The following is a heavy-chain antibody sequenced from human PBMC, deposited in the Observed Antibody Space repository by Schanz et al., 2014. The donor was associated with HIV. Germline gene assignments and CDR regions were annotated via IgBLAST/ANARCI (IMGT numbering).Heavy chain of an antibody. CDR1: GFTFSDHY. CDR2: VIGSGVRT. V-gene: IGHV3-23*01. CDR3: AKAKGSYSATTFYFDF. Sequence: ESGGGLEQPGGSLRLSCAASGFTFSDHYMDWVRQAPGRGLEWVSTVIGSGVRTIYADSVKGRFTISRDNSKNTLSLHMNSLRVEDTAVYYCAKAKGSYSATTFYFDFWGQGTLVTVSS. D-gene: IGHD1-26*01. J-gene: IGHJ4*02.